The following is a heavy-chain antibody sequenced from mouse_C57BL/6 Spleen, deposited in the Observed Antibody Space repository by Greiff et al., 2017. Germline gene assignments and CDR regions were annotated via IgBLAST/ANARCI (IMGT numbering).Heavy chain of an antibody. J-gene: IGHJ1*03. V-gene: IGHV1-80*01. CDR3: ASRDYGSSFRYFDV. CDR1: GYAFSSYW. Sequence: VKLQESGAELVKPGASVKISCKASGYAFSSYWMNWVKQRPGKGLEWIGQIYPGDGDTNYNGKFKGKATLTADKSSSTAYMQLSSLTSEDSAVYFCASRDYGSSFRYFDVWGTGTTVTVSS. CDR2: IYPGDGDT. D-gene: IGHD1-1*01.